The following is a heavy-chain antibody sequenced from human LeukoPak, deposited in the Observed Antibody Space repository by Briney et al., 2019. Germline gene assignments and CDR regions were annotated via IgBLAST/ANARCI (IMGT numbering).Heavy chain of an antibody. CDR1: GGSFSGYY. D-gene: IGHD3-22*01. J-gene: IGHJ4*02. CDR2: INHSGST. CDR3: ASFGYDSSPWGMDY. V-gene: IGHV4-34*01. Sequence: PSETLSLTCAVYGGSFSGYYWSWIRQPPGKGLEWIGEINHSGSTNYNPSLKSRVTISVDTSKNQFSLKLISVTAADTAVYYCASFGYDSSPWGMDYWGQGTLVTVSS.